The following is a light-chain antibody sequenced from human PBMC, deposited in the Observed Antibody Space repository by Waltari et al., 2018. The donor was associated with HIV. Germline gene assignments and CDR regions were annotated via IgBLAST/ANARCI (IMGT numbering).Light chain of an antibody. CDR2: DVY. CDR1: SSHGGAYSY. CDR3: ASFTSGRLNV. V-gene: IGLV2-14*03. J-gene: IGLJ1*01. Sequence: QSALTQPASVSGSPGQSFTIPHTGPSSHGGAYSYVPCSQQHPGKVPKLLIYDVYNRPSRISNRFSGSKSGNTASLTISGLQAEDEAHYYCASFTSGRLNVFGTGTKVTVL.